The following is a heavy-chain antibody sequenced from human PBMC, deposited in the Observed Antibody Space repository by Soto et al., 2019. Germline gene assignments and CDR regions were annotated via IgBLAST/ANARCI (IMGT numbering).Heavy chain of an antibody. V-gene: IGHV3-49*03. CDR3: TRDRGYSYGYYFGMDV. CDR1: GFTFGDYA. Sequence: GGSLRLSCTASGFTFGDYALSWFRQAPGKGLAWVGFIRSKAYGGTTEYAASVKGRFTISRDDTKSIAYLQMNSLKTEDTAVYYCTRDRGYSYGYYFGMDVWGQGTTVTVSS. D-gene: IGHD5-18*01. CDR2: IRSKAYGGTT. J-gene: IGHJ6*02.